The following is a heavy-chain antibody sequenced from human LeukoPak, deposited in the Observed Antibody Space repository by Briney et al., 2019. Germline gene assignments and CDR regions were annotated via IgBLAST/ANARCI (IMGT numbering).Heavy chain of an antibody. D-gene: IGHD1-14*01. Sequence: GGSLRLSCAASGFTFSSYWMHWVRQAPGKGLVWVSRINGDGSSTNYADSVKGRFTISRDNAKNTLHLQMDSLRAEDTAVYYCGSDVTLGYWGQGTLVTVSS. V-gene: IGHV3-74*01. CDR3: GSDVTLGY. CDR2: INGDGSST. J-gene: IGHJ4*02. CDR1: GFTFSSYW.